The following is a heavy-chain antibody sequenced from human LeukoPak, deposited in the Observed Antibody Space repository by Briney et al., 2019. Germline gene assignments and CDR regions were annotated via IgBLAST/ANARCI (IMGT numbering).Heavy chain of an antibody. Sequence: GGSLRLSCAASGFTFSSYWMSWVRQAPGKGLEWGANIKQDGSEKYYVDSVKGRFTISRDNAKNSLYLQMNSLRAEDTAVYYCARDYYDSSGYYHVGYFDYWGQGTLVTVSS. CDR1: GFTFSSYW. J-gene: IGHJ4*02. CDR3: ARDYYDSSGYYHVGYFDY. V-gene: IGHV3-7*01. D-gene: IGHD3-22*01. CDR2: IKQDGSEK.